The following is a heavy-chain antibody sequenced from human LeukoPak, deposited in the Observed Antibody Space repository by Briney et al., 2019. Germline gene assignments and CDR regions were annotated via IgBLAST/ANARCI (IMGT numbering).Heavy chain of an antibody. J-gene: IGHJ4*02. CDR1: GSSVTSNY. D-gene: IGHD5-18*01. Sequence: GGSLRLSCAASGSSVTSNYMSWVRQAPGKGLQWVSVINSDGSTYYADSVKGRFTISRDNSKNTVYLQMNSLRAEDTAVYYCARDPGYSYGYDYWGQGTLVTVSS. CDR2: INSDGST. V-gene: IGHV3-66*01. CDR3: ARDPGYSYGYDY.